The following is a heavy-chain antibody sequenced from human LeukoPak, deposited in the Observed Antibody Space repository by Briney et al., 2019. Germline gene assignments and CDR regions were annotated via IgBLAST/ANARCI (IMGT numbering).Heavy chain of an antibody. D-gene: IGHD5-24*01. CDR1: GFTFITYS. CDR3: ASGGDGYNFGY. Sequence: GGSLRLSCAASGFTFITYSMNWVRQAPGKGLEWVSSVGSSATYIKYADSVKGRFTISRDNAKNSLYLQMDSLRAEDTAVYYCASGGDGYNFGYWGQGTLVTVSS. V-gene: IGHV3-21*01. J-gene: IGHJ4*02. CDR2: VGSSATYI.